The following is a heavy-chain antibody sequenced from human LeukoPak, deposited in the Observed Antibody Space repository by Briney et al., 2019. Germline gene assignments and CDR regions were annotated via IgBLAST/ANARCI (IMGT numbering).Heavy chain of an antibody. CDR3: AKHSDASGSYYFGY. V-gene: IGHV3-23*01. Sequence: GGSLRLSCAASGFTFSNYAMSWVRQAPGKGLEWVSSISGTGGTTYYAESVKGRFIISRDNSKNTLYLRRSSLRVEDTARYFCAKHSDASGSYYFGYWGQGILVTVSS. J-gene: IGHJ4*02. CDR1: GFTFSNYA. CDR2: ISGTGGTT. D-gene: IGHD6-19*01.